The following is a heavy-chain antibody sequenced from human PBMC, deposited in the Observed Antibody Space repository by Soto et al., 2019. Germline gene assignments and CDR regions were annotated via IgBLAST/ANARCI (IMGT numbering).Heavy chain of an antibody. CDR1: GDSVSSKSAA. D-gene: IGHD3-16*02. CDR3: ARTVGYLVDY. J-gene: IGHJ4*02. Sequence: SQTLSLTCAISGDSVSSKSAAWHWIRQSPSRGLEWLGRTYYRSKWSSNYAVSVKSRITINPDTSKNQFSLQLRSVTPDDAAMYYCARTVGYLVDYWAQGTLDTFTS. V-gene: IGHV6-1*01. CDR2: TYYRSKWSS.